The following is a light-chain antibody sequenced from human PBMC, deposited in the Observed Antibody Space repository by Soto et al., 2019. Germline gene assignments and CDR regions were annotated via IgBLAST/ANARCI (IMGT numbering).Light chain of an antibody. CDR2: LNSDGTH. CDR1: SGHSSYA. CDR3: QTWGTGIHV. V-gene: IGLV4-69*01. J-gene: IGLJ1*01. Sequence: QLVLTQSPSASASLGASVRLTCTLTSGHSSYAIAWHQQQPEKGPRFLMKLNSDGTHSKGDGIPDRYSGSSSGAERYLTISSLQSEDEADYYCQTWGTGIHVFGTGTKRTVL.